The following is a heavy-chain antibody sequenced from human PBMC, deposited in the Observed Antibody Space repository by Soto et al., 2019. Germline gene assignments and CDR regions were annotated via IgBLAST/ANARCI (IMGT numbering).Heavy chain of an antibody. CDR2: IIPIFGTA. CDR3: AREGYSSSWYWFDP. J-gene: IGHJ5*02. Sequence: QVQLVQSGAEVKKPGSSVKVSCTASGGTFSSYAISWVRQAPGQGLEWMGGIIPIFGTANYAQKFQGRVTITADESTSTAYMELSSLRSEDTAVYYCAREGYSSSWYWFDPWGQGTLVTVSS. D-gene: IGHD6-13*01. CDR1: GGTFSSYA. V-gene: IGHV1-69*01.